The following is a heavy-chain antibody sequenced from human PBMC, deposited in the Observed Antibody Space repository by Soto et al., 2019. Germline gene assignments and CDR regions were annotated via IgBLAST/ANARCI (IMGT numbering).Heavy chain of an antibody. CDR2: ISSDGIQK. CDR1: GIAFSGCG. V-gene: IGHV3-30*18. CDR3: AKNIVRGHWYFDL. Sequence: QVQLVESGGGVVQPGKSLRLSCAASGIAFSGCGMFWVRQTPSKGLEWVAAISSDGIQKYYADSVKGRFTISRDNSKNTLYVQMNGLTTDDTAVSYCAKNIVRGHWYFDLWGRGTLVTVSS. J-gene: IGHJ2*01. D-gene: IGHD3-10*01.